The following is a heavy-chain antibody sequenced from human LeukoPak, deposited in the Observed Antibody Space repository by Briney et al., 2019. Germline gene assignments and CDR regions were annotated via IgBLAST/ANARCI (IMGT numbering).Heavy chain of an antibody. CDR2: IFHTGST. Sequence: PSETLSLTCTVSGYSLTSGHFWGWIRQPPGKGLEWIGSIFHTGSTYYNPSLKSRVTISVDTSKNQFSLKLSSVTAADTAVYYCARGRYDFWSGYSLYYYYYYMDVWGKGTTVTVSS. CDR3: ARGRYDFWSGYSLYYYYYYMDV. V-gene: IGHV4-38-2*02. CDR1: GYSLTSGHF. J-gene: IGHJ6*03. D-gene: IGHD3-3*01.